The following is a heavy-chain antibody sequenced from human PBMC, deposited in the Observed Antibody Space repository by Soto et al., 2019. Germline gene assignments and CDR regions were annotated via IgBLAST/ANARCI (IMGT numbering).Heavy chain of an antibody. CDR1: GFIFSRYA. D-gene: IGHD3-3*01. J-gene: IGHJ5*01. CDR2: MSGSGDNA. Sequence: EVQLLESGGGLVQPGGALRLSCAVSGFIFSRYARSWFRQAPGKGLEWVSAMSGSGDNAYYADSVKGRFTRARGNSKNLLTAQMKTMRAEDTAIYYCARFFAAGTRGYLDSWGQGTLVTVSS. CDR3: ARFFAAGTRGYLDS. V-gene: IGHV3-23*01.